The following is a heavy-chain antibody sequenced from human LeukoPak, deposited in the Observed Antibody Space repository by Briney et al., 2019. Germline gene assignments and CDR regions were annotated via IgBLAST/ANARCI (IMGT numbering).Heavy chain of an antibody. CDR3: ARPMYYYDSSGSLAV. V-gene: IGHV3-30*04. CDR1: GFTFSSYG. CDR2: ISSNGKNK. D-gene: IGHD3-22*01. Sequence: GGSLRLSCAASGFTFSSYGIHWVRQAPGKWLEWVALISSNGKNKDNADSVKGRFTISRDNSKNTLYLQMNSLRAEDTAVYYCARPMYYYDSSGSLAVWGQGTTVTVTS. J-gene: IGHJ6*02.